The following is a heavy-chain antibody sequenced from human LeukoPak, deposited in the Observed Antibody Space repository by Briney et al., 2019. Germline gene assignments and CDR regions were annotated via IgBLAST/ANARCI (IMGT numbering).Heavy chain of an antibody. CDR2: ISYDGSNK. V-gene: IGHV3-30*18. CDR3: AKEVVITSLGFDAFDI. Sequence: GGSLRLSCAASGFTFSSYSMHWVRQAPGKGLEWVAVISYDGSNKYYADSVKGRFTISRDNSKNTLYLQMNSLRAEDTAVYYCAKEVVITSLGFDAFDIWGQGTMVTVSS. D-gene: IGHD3-22*01. J-gene: IGHJ3*02. CDR1: GFTFSSYS.